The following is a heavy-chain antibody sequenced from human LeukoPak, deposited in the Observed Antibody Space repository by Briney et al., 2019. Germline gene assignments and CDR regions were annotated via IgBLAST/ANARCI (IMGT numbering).Heavy chain of an antibody. J-gene: IGHJ4*02. Sequence: GGSLRLSCAASGFTFSSYSMNWVRQAPGKGLEWVANIKQDGSEKYYVDSVKGRFTISRDNAKNSLYLQMNSLRAEDTAVYYCARDRNWGYFDYWGQGTLVTVSS. CDR2: IKQDGSEK. CDR3: ARDRNWGYFDY. V-gene: IGHV3-7*01. CDR1: GFTFSSYS. D-gene: IGHD7-27*01.